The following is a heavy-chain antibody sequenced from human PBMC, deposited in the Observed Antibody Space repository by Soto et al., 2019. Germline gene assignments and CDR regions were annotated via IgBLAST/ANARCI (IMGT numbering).Heavy chain of an antibody. V-gene: IGHV3-74*01. J-gene: IGHJ4*02. CDR3: VIGGGGWPY. Sequence: EVQLVEAGGGLVQPGGSLRLSCAASGFTFSTSWMHWVRQAPGKGLVWVSGINTDGRTTDYADSVKGRFTISRDNSKNTLYLQMNSLRAEDAAVYYCVIGGGGWPYWGQGTLVTVSP. CDR2: INTDGRTT. CDR1: GFTFSTSW. D-gene: IGHD6-19*01.